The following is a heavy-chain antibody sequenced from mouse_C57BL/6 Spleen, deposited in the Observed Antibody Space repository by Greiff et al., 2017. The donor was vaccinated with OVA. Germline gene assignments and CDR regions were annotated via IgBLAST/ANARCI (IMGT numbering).Heavy chain of an antibody. CDR1: GYTFTDYY. CDR2: IYPGSGNT. Sequence: LVESGAELVRPGASVKLSCKASGYTFTDYYINWVKQRPGQGLEWIARIYPGSGNTYYNEKFKGKATLTAEKSSSTAYMQLSSLTSEDSAVYFCARGGLHYDAMDYWGQGTSVTVSS. J-gene: IGHJ4*01. D-gene: IGHD3-3*01. V-gene: IGHV1-76*01. CDR3: ARGGLHYDAMDY.